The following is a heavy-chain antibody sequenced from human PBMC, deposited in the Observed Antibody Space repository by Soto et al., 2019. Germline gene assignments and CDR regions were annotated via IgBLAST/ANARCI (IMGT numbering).Heavy chain of an antibody. V-gene: IGHV3-7*03. D-gene: IGHD3-16*01. CDR2: IKQDGSEK. CDR1: GFTFRSYW. Sequence: PGGSLRLSCAASGFTFRSYWMSWVRQAPGKGLDWVANIKQDGSEKYYAASVTGRFTVSRDDSKNTAYLQINSLKIEDTAIYFCTRHRIFWADHITVAVSNAGFDIWGQGTMVTVSS. J-gene: IGHJ3*02. CDR3: TRHRIFWADHITVAVSNAGFDI.